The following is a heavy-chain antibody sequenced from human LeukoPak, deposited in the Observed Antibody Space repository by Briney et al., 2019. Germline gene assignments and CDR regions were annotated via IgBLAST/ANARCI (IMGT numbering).Heavy chain of an antibody. Sequence: PSETLSLTCTVSGGSISSYYWSWIRQPPEKGLEWIGYIYYSGSTNYNPSLKSRVTISVDTSKNQFSLKLSSVTAADTAVYYCARHQRTTDAFDIWGQGTMVTVSS. D-gene: IGHD1-7*01. J-gene: IGHJ3*02. CDR2: IYYSGST. V-gene: IGHV4-59*08. CDR3: ARHQRTTDAFDI. CDR1: GGSISSYY.